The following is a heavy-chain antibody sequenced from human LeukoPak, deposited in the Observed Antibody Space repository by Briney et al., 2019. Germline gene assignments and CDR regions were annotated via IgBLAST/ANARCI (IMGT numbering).Heavy chain of an antibody. V-gene: IGHV3-30-3*01. Sequence: PGGSLRLSCTASGFTFINAWMTWVRQAPGKGLEWVAVISYDGSNKYYADSVKGRFTISRDNSKNTLYLQMNSLRAEDTAVYYCARDLRWGWIDDHYYYYYYMDVWGKGTTVTVSS. CDR3: ARDLRWGWIDDHYYYYYYMDV. D-gene: IGHD2-21*01. CDR2: ISYDGSNK. CDR1: GFTFINAW. J-gene: IGHJ6*03.